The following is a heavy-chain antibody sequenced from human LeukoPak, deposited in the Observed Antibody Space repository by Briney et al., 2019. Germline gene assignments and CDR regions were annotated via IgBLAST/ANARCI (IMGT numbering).Heavy chain of an antibody. CDR3: ARRAQDYYDSSGYLDYFDY. J-gene: IGHJ4*02. CDR1: GGTFSSYA. CDR2: ISAYKGNT. V-gene: IGHV1-18*01. D-gene: IGHD3-22*01. Sequence: GSVKVSCKASGGTFSSYAIHWVRQAPGQGLEWMGWISAYKGNTNYAQKLQGRVTMTTDTSTSTTYLELRSLRSDDTAVYYCARRAQDYYDSSGYLDYFDYWGQGALVTVSS.